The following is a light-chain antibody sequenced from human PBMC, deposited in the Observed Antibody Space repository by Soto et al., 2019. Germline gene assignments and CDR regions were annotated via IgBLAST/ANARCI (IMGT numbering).Light chain of an antibody. CDR1: SSNIGNNY. J-gene: IGLJ2*01. Sequence: QSVLTQPPSVSAAPGQKVTISCSGSSSNIGNNYVSWYQQLPGTAPKLLIYDNKKRPSGIPDRFSGSKSGTSATLGITGLQTGDEADYNCGTWDSSLSAVVFGGGTKVTVL. CDR2: DNK. V-gene: IGLV1-51*01. CDR3: GTWDSSLSAVV.